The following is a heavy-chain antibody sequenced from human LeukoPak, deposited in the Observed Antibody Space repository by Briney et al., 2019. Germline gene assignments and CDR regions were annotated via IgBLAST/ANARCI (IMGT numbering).Heavy chain of an antibody. Sequence: SETLSLTCIVSGGSISSSSYYWGWIRQPPGKGLKWIGSIYTSGTTNYNPSLKSRLTMSVDTSKNQFSLKLSSVTAADTAVYYCARDAAYYYGSGSYRNGLDYWGQGSLVTVSS. D-gene: IGHD3-10*01. J-gene: IGHJ4*02. CDR1: GGSISSSSYY. CDR2: IYTSGTT. V-gene: IGHV4-39*07. CDR3: ARDAAYYYGSGSYRNGLDY.